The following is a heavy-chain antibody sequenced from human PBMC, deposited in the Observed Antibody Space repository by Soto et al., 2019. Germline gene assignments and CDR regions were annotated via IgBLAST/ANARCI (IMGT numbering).Heavy chain of an antibody. D-gene: IGHD3-22*01. CDR1: GGTFSSYA. CDR2: IIPIFGTA. CDR3: ARDRSEIAMISYYYYYGMDV. V-gene: IGHV1-69*06. J-gene: IGHJ6*02. Sequence: SVQVSCKASGGTFSSYAISWVRQAPGQGLEWMGGIIPIFGTANYAQKFQGRVTITADKSTSTAYMELSSLRSEDTAVYYCARDRSEIAMISYYYYYGMDVWGQGTTVTVSS.